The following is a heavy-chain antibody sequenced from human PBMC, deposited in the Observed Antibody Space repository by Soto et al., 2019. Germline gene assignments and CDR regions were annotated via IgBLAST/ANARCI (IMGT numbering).Heavy chain of an antibody. CDR3: AKDPRYCSGGSCHTEGDHYFDP. D-gene: IGHD2-15*01. Sequence: QVQLVESGGGVVQPGRSLRLSCSVSGFTFGSFAMHWVRQAQGRGLEWVGVISYDGARKYYADFAKGRFTIFRDNSRNTLFLQLDGLRGDDTAVYYCAKDPRYCSGGSCHTEGDHYFDPWGQGTQVTGSS. V-gene: IGHV3-30*18. J-gene: IGHJ5*02. CDR1: GFTFGSFA. CDR2: ISYDGARK.